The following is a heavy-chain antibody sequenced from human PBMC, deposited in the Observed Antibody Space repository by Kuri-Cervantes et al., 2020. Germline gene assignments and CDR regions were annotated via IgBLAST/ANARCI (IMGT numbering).Heavy chain of an antibody. V-gene: IGHV3-11*01. Sequence: GESLKISCAASGFTFSDYYMSWIRQATGKGLEWVSYISSSGSTIYYADSVKGRFTISRDNAKNSLYLQMNSLRAEDTAVYYCARWEGDAFDIWGQGTMVTVSS. D-gene: IGHD1-26*01. CDR1: GFTFSDYY. CDR2: ISSSGSTI. J-gene: IGHJ3*02. CDR3: ARWEGDAFDI.